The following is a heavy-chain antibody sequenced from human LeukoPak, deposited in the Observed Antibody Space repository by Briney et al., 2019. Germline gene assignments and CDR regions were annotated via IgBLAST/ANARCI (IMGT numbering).Heavy chain of an antibody. CDR3: TGINDYYFDY. J-gene: IGHJ4*02. CDR2: IRSKANNYAT. V-gene: IGHV3-73*01. Sequence: GGSLRLSCAASGFTFSGSAMHWVRQASGKGLEWVGRIRSKANNYATAYAASVKGRFTISRDDSKNTAYLQMNSLKTEDTAVYYCTGINDYYFDYWGQGILVTVSS. CDR1: GFTFSGSA. D-gene: IGHD2-21*02.